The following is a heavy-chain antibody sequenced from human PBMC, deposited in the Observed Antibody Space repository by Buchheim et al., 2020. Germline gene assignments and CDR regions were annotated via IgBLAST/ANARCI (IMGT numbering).Heavy chain of an antibody. CDR2: ITTDGSDT. D-gene: IGHD3-3*01. CDR3: ARRVPRFGMDV. J-gene: IGHJ6*02. CDR1: GFTFSTYW. V-gene: IGHV3-74*01. Sequence: EVQLVESGGGLVQPGGSLRLSCAASGFTFSTYWMHWVRQAPGEGLVWVSRITTDGSDTRYADSVKGRFTISRDNAKNTLYLQMKSLRAEDTAIYYCARRVPRFGMDVWGQGTT.